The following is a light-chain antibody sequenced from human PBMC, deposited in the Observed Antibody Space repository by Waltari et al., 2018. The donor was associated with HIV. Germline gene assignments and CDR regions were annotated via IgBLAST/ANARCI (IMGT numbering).Light chain of an antibody. J-gene: IGLJ1*01. Sequence: QSALTQPRSVSGSPGQSVTISCTGTYSDVVVYNYVSWYQLPPGKAPRLIIYDVTTRPSGVPERFSGSKSGKTASLTISGVQPEDEADYYCCSYAGYYTYVCGTGT. CDR3: CSYAGYYTYV. CDR2: DVT. CDR1: YSDVVVYNY. V-gene: IGLV2-11*01.